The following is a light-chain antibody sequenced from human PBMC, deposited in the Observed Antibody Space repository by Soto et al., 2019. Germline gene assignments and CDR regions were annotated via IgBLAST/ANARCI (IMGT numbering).Light chain of an antibody. CDR3: SSFTSSNTDV. CDR1: SSDVGFSNF. CDR2: DVN. Sequence: QSALTQPASVSGSPGQSITISCTGTSSDVGFSNFVSWYQQHPGKAPKLMISDVNKRPSGVSNRFSGSKSGNTASLTISGLQAEDEADYYCSSFTSSNTDVFGPGTKLTVL. J-gene: IGLJ1*01. V-gene: IGLV2-14*01.